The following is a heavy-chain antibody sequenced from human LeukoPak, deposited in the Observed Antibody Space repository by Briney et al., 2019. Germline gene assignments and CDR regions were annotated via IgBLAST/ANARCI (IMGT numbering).Heavy chain of an antibody. Sequence: GGSLRLSCAASGFTFSSYGMSWVRQAPGKGLEWVSGISGSGGSTYYADSVKGRFTISRDNSKHTLYLQMNSLRAEDTAVYYCARGRSGIVDYWGQGTLVTVSS. D-gene: IGHD3-10*01. V-gene: IGHV3-23*01. J-gene: IGHJ4*02. CDR3: ARGRSGIVDY. CDR1: GFTFSSYG. CDR2: ISGSGGST.